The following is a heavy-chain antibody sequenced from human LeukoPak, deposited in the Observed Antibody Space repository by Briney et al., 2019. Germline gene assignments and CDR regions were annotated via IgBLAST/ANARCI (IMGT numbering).Heavy chain of an antibody. J-gene: IGHJ4*02. D-gene: IGHD3-22*01. CDR3: TTVDYYDSSGYGGDY. Sequence: PGGSLRLSCAASGFTFSSYGMHWVRQAPGKGLEWVGRIKSKTDGGTTDYAAPVKGRFTISRDDSKNTLYLQMNSLKTEDTAVYYCTTVDYYDSSGYGGDYWGQGTLVTVSS. V-gene: IGHV3-15*01. CDR1: GFTFSSYG. CDR2: IKSKTDGGTT.